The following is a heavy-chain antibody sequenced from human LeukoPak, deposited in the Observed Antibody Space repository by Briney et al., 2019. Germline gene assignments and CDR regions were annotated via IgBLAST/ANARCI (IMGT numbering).Heavy chain of an antibody. CDR2: ISSNGVNT. J-gene: IGHJ6*03. CDR3: ARRHNYYYYMDV. V-gene: IGHV3-64*02. Sequence: PGGPLRLSCAASGFTFSSYAMHWVRQAPGKAPEYVSAISSNGVNTYYADSVRGRFTISRDNSKNTLYPQMGSLRSEDMAVYYCARRHNYYYYMDVWGKGTTVTVSS. CDR1: GFTFSSYA.